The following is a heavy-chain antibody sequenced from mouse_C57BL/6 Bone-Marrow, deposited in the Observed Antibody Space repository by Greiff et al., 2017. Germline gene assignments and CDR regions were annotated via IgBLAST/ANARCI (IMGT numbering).Heavy chain of an antibody. CDR1: GYTFTSYW. D-gene: IGHD4-1*01. CDR2: IYPGSGRT. Sequence: QVQLQQPGAELVKPGASVKMSCKASGYTFTSYWITWVKQRPGQGLEWIGDIYPGSGRTNYNEKFKSKAILTVDTSSNTAYMQRSSLTSEDSAVFYCARSGPLGRSFDYWGQGTTLTVSS. CDR3: ARSGPLGRSFDY. J-gene: IGHJ2*01. V-gene: IGHV1-55*01.